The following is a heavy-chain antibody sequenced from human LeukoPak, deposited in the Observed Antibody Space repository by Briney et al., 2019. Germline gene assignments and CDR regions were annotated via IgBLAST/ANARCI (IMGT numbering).Heavy chain of an antibody. V-gene: IGHV3-21*01. Sequence: GGSLRLSCAASGFTFSSHAMSWVRQAPGKGLEWVSSISGSSSYIYYTDSVKGRFTISRDNGKNSLYLQMNSLRAEDTAVYYCARAPPIFGVVIKDAFDIWGQGTMVTVSS. CDR1: GFTFSSHA. J-gene: IGHJ3*02. CDR3: ARAPPIFGVVIKDAFDI. CDR2: ISGSSSYI. D-gene: IGHD3-3*01.